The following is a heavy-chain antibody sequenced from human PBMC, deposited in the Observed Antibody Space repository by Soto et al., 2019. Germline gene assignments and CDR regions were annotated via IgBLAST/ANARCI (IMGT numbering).Heavy chain of an antibody. D-gene: IGHD3-16*01. Sequence: SETLSLTCTVSGVSISSSSYYWGWIRQPPGKGLEWIGSIYYSGSTYYNPSLKSRVTISVDTSKNQFSLKLSSVTAADTAVYYCARGFTLTEPARGDYFDYWGQGTLVTVSS. CDR2: IYYSGST. CDR3: ARGFTLTEPARGDYFDY. CDR1: GVSISSSSYY. J-gene: IGHJ4*02. V-gene: IGHV4-39*01.